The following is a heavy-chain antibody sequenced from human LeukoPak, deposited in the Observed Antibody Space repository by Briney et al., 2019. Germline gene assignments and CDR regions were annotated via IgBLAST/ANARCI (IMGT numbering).Heavy chain of an antibody. CDR1: GYSISSGYY. V-gene: IGHV4-38-2*01. CDR2: MCHNRGT. CDR3: ASYYASGVSAYNYYGMDV. D-gene: IGHD3-10*01. J-gene: IGHJ6*04. Sequence: RSSETLSLTCAVSGYSISSGYYWGWIRQPPGKGLEWIGSMCHNRGTYYNPSLKSRVTISMDTSKNQFSLRLSSVTAADTAVYYCASYYASGVSAYNYYGMDVWGKGTTVTVSS.